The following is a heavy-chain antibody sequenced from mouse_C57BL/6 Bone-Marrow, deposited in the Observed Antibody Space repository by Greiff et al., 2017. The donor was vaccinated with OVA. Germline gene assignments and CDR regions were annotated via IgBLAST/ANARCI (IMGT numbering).Heavy chain of an antibody. CDR2: ISYDGSN. J-gene: IGHJ1*03. Sequence: DVKLVESGPGLVKPSQSLSLTCSVTGYSITSGYYWNWIRQFPGNKLEWMGYISYDGSNNYNPSLKNRISITRDTSKNQFFLKLNSVTTEDTATYYCARGPGKLYVWGTGTTVTVSS. V-gene: IGHV3-6*01. CDR3: ARGPGKLYV. CDR1: GYSITSGYY.